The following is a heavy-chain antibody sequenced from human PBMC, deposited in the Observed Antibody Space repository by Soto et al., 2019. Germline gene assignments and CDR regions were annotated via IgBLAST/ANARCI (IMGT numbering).Heavy chain of an antibody. Sequence: QVHLVESGGGVVQPGRSLRLSCAASGFTFSNFGMQWFRQAPAKGLRGVASISYVGNTKYSADSVKGRFTISRDNSKNTLYLQMNSLRSEDTAVYYCAKFWGPVTAAVDDYWGQGTLVTVSS. CDR2: ISYVGNTK. J-gene: IGHJ4*02. CDR3: AKFWGPVTAAVDDY. CDR1: GFTFSNFG. V-gene: IGHV3-30*18. D-gene: IGHD6-13*01.